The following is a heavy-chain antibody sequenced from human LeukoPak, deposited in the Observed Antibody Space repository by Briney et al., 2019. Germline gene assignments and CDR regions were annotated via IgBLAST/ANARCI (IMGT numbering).Heavy chain of an antibody. D-gene: IGHD3-10*01. CDR2: ISSSKTYT. CDR1: GFTFSGYY. V-gene: IGHV3-11*06. J-gene: IGHJ4*02. Sequence: GGSLRLSCAASGFTFSGYYMSWIRQAPGEGLEWVSYISSSKTYTDYADSVKGRFSIFRDNAKNSLYLQMNSLSADDTAVYYCARYYYGSGSGGDYFDYWGQGTLVTVSS. CDR3: ARYYYGSGSGGDYFDY.